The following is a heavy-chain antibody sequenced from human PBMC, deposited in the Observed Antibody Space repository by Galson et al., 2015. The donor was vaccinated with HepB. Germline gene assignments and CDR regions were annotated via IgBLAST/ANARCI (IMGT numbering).Heavy chain of an antibody. CDR3: YVGHYFNS. CDR2: IKKDGTQR. Sequence: SLRLSCAASGITFTNFWLTWVRQAPGKGLEWVASIKKDGTQRNYVDSVKGRFTISRDNAKQSLYLQMDGLRAEDTAICYCYVGHYFNSWGQGTLVTVSS. D-gene: IGHD3-16*01. CDR1: GITFTNFW. J-gene: IGHJ4*02. V-gene: IGHV3-7*01.